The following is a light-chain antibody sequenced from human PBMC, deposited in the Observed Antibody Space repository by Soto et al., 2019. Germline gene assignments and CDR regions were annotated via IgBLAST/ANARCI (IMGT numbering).Light chain of an antibody. CDR1: ENIFKF. Sequence: DIQLIQSPATLSASVGDRITITCRASENIFKFLAWYQQRSGSAPNLLIYAASDFESGVPSRFSGSGSGTEFTLTIDNLQPDDFSTYYCHHYNTHSLTFGGGTKVDVK. J-gene: IGKJ4*01. V-gene: IGKV1-5*01. CDR3: HHYNTHSLT. CDR2: AAS.